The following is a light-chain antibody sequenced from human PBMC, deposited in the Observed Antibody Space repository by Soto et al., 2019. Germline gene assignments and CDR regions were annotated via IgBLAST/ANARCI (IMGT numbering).Light chain of an antibody. CDR3: QQLNTLPIT. CDR1: QGIRNF. V-gene: IGKV1-9*01. Sequence: DIQLTQRPSCLSASPGDRVTITCRASQGIRNFLAWYQQSPGRAPKLLIYAASTLQDEVPSRFSGSGSGTEFTLTISSLQPEDFATYYCQQLNTLPITFGQGTRLEI. J-gene: IGKJ5*01. CDR2: AAS.